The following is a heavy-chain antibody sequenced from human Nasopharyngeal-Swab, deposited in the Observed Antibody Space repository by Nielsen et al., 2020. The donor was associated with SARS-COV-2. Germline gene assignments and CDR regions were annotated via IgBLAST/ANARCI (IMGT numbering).Heavy chain of an antibody. V-gene: IGHV6-1*01. CDR1: GDSVSNSNNS. J-gene: IGHJ4*02. Sequence: SQTLSLTCVISGDSVSNSNNSWSWIRQSPSRGLEWLGRTSYRSRWFTDYAPSVESRITINPDTSKNQLSLLVNSVTPEDTAVYYCARHISSSRAYFDSWGREPWSPSPQ. CDR3: ARHISSSRAYFDS. D-gene: IGHD6-6*01. CDR2: TSYRSRWFT.